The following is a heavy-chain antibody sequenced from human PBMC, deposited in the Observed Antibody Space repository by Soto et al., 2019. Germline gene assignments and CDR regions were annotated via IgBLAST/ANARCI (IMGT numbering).Heavy chain of an antibody. V-gene: IGHV1-2*02. CDR1: GYTFTGYY. CDR2: INPNSGGT. Sequence: QVQLVQSGAEVKKPGASVKVSCKASGYTFTGYYMHWVRQAPGQGLEWMGWINPNSGGTNYAQKFQGRVTMTRDTSIRTAYMELSRLRSDDTAVYYCARDLTTVTGPHYYGMDVWGQGTTVTVSS. J-gene: IGHJ6*02. D-gene: IGHD4-17*01. CDR3: ARDLTTVTGPHYYGMDV.